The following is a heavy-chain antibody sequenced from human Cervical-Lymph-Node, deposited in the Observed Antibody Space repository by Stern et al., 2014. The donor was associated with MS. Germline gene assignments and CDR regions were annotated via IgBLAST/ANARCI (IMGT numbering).Heavy chain of an antibody. V-gene: IGHV3-53*01. CDR2: ISSGGST. J-gene: IGHJ4*02. D-gene: IGHD4-17*01. CDR1: GFTVSSDY. CDR3: AIDTASPARSDW. Sequence: EVQLEESGGGVIQPGGSLRLSCAASGFTVSSDYMNWVRQAPGQGLEWVSVISSGGSTYYAYSVKGRFTISRDNSKNTLYLQMTGLRAEDTAVYYCAIDTASPARSDWWGQGTLVTVSS.